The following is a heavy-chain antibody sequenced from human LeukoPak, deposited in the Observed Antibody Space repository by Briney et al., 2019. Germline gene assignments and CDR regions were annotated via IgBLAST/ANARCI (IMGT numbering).Heavy chain of an antibody. CDR2: INPNSGGT. CDR1: GYTFTGDY. V-gene: IGHV1-2*02. Sequence: ASVKVSCKASGYTFTGDYMHWVLQAPGQGLERMGWINPNSGGTNYAQKFQGRVTMTRDTSISTAYMELSRLRSDDTAVYYCARQLELRGGGDWFDPWGQGTLVTVSS. J-gene: IGHJ5*02. D-gene: IGHD1-7*01. CDR3: ARQLELRGGGDWFDP.